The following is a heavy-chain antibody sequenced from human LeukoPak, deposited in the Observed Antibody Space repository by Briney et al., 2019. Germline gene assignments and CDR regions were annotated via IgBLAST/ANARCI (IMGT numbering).Heavy chain of an antibody. Sequence: PGGSLRLSCAASGFTFSNAWMSWVRQAPGKGLEWVGRIKSKTDGGTTDYAAPVKGRFTISRDDSKNTLYLQMNSLKTEDTAVYYCTSHVLLWFGELLPDYWGQGTLATVSS. CDR1: GFTFSNAW. V-gene: IGHV3-15*01. CDR3: TSHVLLWFGELLPDY. D-gene: IGHD3-10*01. CDR2: IKSKTDGGTT. J-gene: IGHJ4*02.